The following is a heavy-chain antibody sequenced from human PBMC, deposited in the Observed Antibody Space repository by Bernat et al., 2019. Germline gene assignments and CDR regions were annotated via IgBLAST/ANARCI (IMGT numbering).Heavy chain of an antibody. CDR2: ISSSGSTI. J-gene: IGHJ4*02. Sequence: EVQLVESGGGLVQPGGSLRLSCAASGFTFSSYEMNWVRQAPGKGLEWVSYISSSGSTIYYADSVKGRFTISRDNAKNSLYLQMNSLRAEDTAVYYCARDSTEYYDFWSGYRKFDYWGQGTLVTDSS. CDR1: GFTFSSYE. D-gene: IGHD3-3*01. V-gene: IGHV3-48*03. CDR3: ARDSTEYYDFWSGYRKFDY.